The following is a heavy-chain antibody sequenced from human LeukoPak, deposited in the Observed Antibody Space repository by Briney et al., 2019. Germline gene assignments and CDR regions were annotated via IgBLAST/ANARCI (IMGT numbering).Heavy chain of an antibody. D-gene: IGHD6-13*01. V-gene: IGHV4-34*01. CDR3: ARALRTGYSSSYKARNYFDY. CDR2: INHSGST. J-gene: IGHJ4*02. CDR1: GGSFSGYY. Sequence: SETLSLTCAVYGGSFSGYYWSWIRQPPGKGLEWIGEINHSGSTNYNPSLKSRVTISVDTSKNQFSLKLSSVTAADTAVYYCARALRTGYSSSYKARNYFDYRGQGTLVTVSS.